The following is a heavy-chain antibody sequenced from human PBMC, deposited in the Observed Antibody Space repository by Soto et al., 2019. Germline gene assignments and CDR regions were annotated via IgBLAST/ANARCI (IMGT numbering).Heavy chain of an antibody. J-gene: IGHJ6*02. CDR3: ASLGRCCSGGSCYLYYYYGMDV. D-gene: IGHD2-15*01. Sequence: ASVKVSCKASGYTFTGYYMHWVRQAPGQGLEWMGWINPNSGGTNYAQKFQGRVTMTRDTSTSTAYMELSRLRSDDTAVYYCASLGRCCSGGSCYLYYYYGMDVWGQGTTVTVSS. CDR1: GYTFTGYY. V-gene: IGHV1-2*02. CDR2: INPNSGGT.